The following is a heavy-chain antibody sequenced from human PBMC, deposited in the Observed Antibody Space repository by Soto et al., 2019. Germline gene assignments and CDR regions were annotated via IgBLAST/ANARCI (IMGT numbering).Heavy chain of an antibody. D-gene: IGHD3-22*01. CDR2: IKQDGSEK. CDR1: GFTFSSYW. CDR3: ARDGPLYYYDSSGSPLGGLFFDY. J-gene: IGHJ4*02. V-gene: IGHV3-7*01. Sequence: GGSLRLSCAASGFTFSSYWMSRVRQAPGKGLEWVANIKQDGSEKYYVDSVKGRFTISRDNAKNSLYLQMNSLRAEDTAVYYCARDGPLYYYDSSGSPLGGLFFDYWGQGTLVTVSS.